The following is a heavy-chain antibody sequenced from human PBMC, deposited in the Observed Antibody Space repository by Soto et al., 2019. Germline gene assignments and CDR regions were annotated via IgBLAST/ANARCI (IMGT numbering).Heavy chain of an antibody. CDR1: GGSISSGDYF. CDR2: IFYTGNI. Sequence: SETLSLTCTVSGGSISSGDYFWSWIRQPPGKGLEWFGSIFYTGNIYYNPSLESRITISVDTSKNQFSLRLNSMTAADTAVYYCARLANYYDRSAYFDYWGQGTLVTVSS. J-gene: IGHJ4*02. V-gene: IGHV4-30-4*01. CDR3: ARLANYYDRSAYFDY. D-gene: IGHD3-22*01.